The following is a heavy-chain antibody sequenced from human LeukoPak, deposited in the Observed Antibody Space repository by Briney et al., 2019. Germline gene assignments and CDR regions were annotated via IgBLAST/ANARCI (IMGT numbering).Heavy chain of an antibody. Sequence: SVKVSCKASGGTFSSYAISWVRQAPGQGLEWMRGIIPIFGTANYAQKFQGRVTITADESTSTAYMELSSLRSEDTAVYYCARTYDSSGYYHRWFDPWGQGTLVTVSS. CDR2: IIPIFGTA. J-gene: IGHJ5*02. D-gene: IGHD3-22*01. CDR1: GGTFSSYA. V-gene: IGHV1-69*13. CDR3: ARTYDSSGYYHRWFDP.